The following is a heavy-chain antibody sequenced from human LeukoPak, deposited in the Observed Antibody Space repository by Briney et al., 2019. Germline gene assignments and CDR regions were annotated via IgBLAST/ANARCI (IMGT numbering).Heavy chain of an antibody. Sequence: PSETLSLTCTVSGGSLSSSSYYWGWLRQPPGTGLEWIGSIYYSGSTYYNPSLKSRVTISVDTSKNQFSLKLSSVADADTAVYYCARNGGYSTVTIDDYWGQGTLVTVSS. CDR2: IYYSGST. V-gene: IGHV4-39*01. D-gene: IGHD4-17*01. CDR3: ARNGGYSTVTIDDY. CDR1: GGSLSSSSYY. J-gene: IGHJ4*02.